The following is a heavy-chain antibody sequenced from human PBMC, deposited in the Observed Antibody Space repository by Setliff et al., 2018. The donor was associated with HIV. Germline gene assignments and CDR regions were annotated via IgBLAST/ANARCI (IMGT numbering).Heavy chain of an antibody. CDR2: ISADGERT. D-gene: IGHD3-3*01. CDR3: AKGRVFGAANYFEY. J-gene: IGHJ4*02. Sequence: GGSLRLSCAASGFTFSSYAMIWVRQAPGKGLVWVSTISADGERTYYPDSVKGRFTISRGNSNNALHLQMHSLTAEDTAVYYCAKGRVFGAANYFEYWGQGTPGTVSS. CDR1: GFTFSSYA. V-gene: IGHV3-23*01.